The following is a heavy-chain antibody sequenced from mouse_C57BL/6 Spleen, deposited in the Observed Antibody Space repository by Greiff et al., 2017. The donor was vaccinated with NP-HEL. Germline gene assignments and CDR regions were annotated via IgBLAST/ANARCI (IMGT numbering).Heavy chain of an antibody. D-gene: IGHD3-1*01. J-gene: IGHJ1*03. CDR3: ARVGEVWYFDV. Sequence: DVQLQESGPGLVKPSPSLSLTCSATGYSFTSGYYWNWIRQFPGNQLEWMGYIRYDGSNNYDPSLKNRISITRDTSKNQFFLKLNSMTTEDTATYYCARVGEVWYFDVWGTGTTVTVSS. CDR1: GYSFTSGYY. CDR2: IRYDGSN. V-gene: IGHV3-6*01.